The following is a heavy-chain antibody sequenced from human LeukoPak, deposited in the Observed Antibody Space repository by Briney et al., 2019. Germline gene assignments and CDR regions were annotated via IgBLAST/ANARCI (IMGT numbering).Heavy chain of an antibody. Sequence: PWGSLRLSCAASGFTFSSYSMNWVRQAPGKGLECVSSISSSSSYIYYADSVKGRFTISRDNAKNSLYLQMNSLRAEDTAVYYCARDIGAHYCSGGSCYRGYMDVWGKGTTVTVSS. CDR3: ARDIGAHYCSGGSCYRGYMDV. CDR1: GFTFSSYS. V-gene: IGHV3-21*01. J-gene: IGHJ6*03. D-gene: IGHD2-15*01. CDR2: ISSSSSYI.